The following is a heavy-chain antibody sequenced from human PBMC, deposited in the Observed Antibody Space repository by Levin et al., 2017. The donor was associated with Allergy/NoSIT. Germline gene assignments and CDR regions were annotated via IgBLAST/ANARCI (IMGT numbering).Heavy chain of an antibody. CDR1: GFTFSSYS. CDR2: ISSSSSYI. D-gene: IGHD2-15*01. V-gene: IGHV3-21*01. CDR3: ARGIVVVVAATPSDAFDI. J-gene: IGHJ3*02. Sequence: GGSLRLSCAASGFTFSSYSMNWVRQAPGKGLEWVSSISSSSSYIYYADSVKGRFTISRDNAKNSLNLQMNSLRAEDTAVYYCARGIVVVVAATPSDAFDIWGQGTMVTVSS.